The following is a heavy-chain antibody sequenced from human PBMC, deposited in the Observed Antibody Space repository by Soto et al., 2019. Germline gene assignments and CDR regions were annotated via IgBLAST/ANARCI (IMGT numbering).Heavy chain of an antibody. CDR2: ISGSGDNT. J-gene: IGHJ3*02. D-gene: IGHD3-22*01. V-gene: IGHV3-23*01. CDR1: GFTLSSYA. Sequence: EVQLLESGGGLVQPGGALRLSCAASGFTLSSYAMTWVRQAPGKGLEWVSTISGSGDNTYYGDSVKGRFTISRDSSKNTLYLQMNSLRAADTALYYCAKDRSPAYYYDSSGFPDAFDIWGQGTVVTVSS. CDR3: AKDRSPAYYYDSSGFPDAFDI.